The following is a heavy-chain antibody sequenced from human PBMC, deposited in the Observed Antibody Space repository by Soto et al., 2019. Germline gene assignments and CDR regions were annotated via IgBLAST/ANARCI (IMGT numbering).Heavy chain of an antibody. V-gene: IGHV4-31*03. CDR1: GGSISSGGYY. D-gene: IGHD3-10*01. Sequence: PSETLSLTCTVSGGSISSGGYYWSWIRQHPGKGLEWIGYIYYSGSTYYNPSLKSRVTISVDTSKNQFSLKLSSVTAADTAVYYCARRGRFGELLYDYWGQGTLVTVSS. CDR3: ARRGRFGELLYDY. CDR2: IYYSGST. J-gene: IGHJ4*02.